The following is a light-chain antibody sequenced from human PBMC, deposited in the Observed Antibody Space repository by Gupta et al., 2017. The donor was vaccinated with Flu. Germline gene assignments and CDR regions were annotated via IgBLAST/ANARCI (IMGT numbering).Light chain of an antibody. Sequence: EIVLTQSPVTLSLSPGERAILSCRASQSVSSYLAWYQQRPGQPPRLLMFDSSRRAAGIPARVVGSGSGTDFTLTITALEPEDFAVYYCQVRGDLPMYTFGQGTKLEIK. V-gene: IGKV3-11*01. CDR2: DSS. J-gene: IGKJ2*01. CDR3: QVRGDLPMYT. CDR1: QSVSSY.